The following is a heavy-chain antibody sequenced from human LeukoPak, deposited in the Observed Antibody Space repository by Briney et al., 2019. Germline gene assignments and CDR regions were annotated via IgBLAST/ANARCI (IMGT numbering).Heavy chain of an antibody. V-gene: IGHV1-3*01. D-gene: IGHD4-17*01. J-gene: IGHJ4*02. CDR3: ARDLRGDDYGDPRGYYFDY. Sequence: GASVKVSCKASGYTFTSYAMHWVRQAPGQRLEWMGWINAGNGNTKYSQKFQGRVTITRDTSASTAYMELSSLRSEDTAGYYCARDLRGDDYGDPRGYYFDYWGQGTLVTVSS. CDR1: GYTFTSYA. CDR2: INAGNGNT.